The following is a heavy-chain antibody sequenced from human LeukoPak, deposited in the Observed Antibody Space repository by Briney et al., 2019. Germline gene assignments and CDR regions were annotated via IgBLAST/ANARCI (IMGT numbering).Heavy chain of an antibody. V-gene: IGHV4-39*07. CDR1: GGSISSSSYY. D-gene: IGHD6-19*01. J-gene: IGHJ5*02. Sequence: SETLSLTCTVSGGSISSSSYYWGWIRQPPGKGLEWIGSIYYSGSTYYNPSLKSRVTISVDTSKNQFSLKLSSVTAADTAVYYCARAGAIGVWYENSNWFDPWGQGTLVTVSS. CDR2: IYYSGST. CDR3: ARAGAIGVWYENSNWFDP.